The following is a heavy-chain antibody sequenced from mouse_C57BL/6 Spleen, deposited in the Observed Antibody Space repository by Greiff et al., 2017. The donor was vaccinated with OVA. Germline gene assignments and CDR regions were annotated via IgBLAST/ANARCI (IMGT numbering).Heavy chain of an antibody. CDR2: IYPRSGNT. D-gene: IGHD1-1*01. CDR1: GYTFTSYG. V-gene: IGHV1-81*01. CDR3: DRPITTVVATYFDY. Sequence: QVQLKQSGAELARPGASVKLSCKASGYTFTSYGISWVKQRTGQGLEWIGEIYPRSGNTYYNEKFKGKATLTADKSSSTAYMELRSLTSEDSAVYFCDRPITTVVATYFDYWGQGTTLTVSS. J-gene: IGHJ2*01.